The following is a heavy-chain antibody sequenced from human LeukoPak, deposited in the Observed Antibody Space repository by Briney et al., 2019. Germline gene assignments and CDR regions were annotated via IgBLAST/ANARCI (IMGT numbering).Heavy chain of an antibody. Sequence: GGSLRLSCAASGFTFSSFGMHWVRQAPGKGLEWVAVIWYDASNKYYADSVKGRFTISRDNSKNTLFLQMNSLRDDDTAVYYCAREKGVASPYNYFGMDVWGQGTTVAVSS. CDR2: IWYDASNK. CDR3: AREKGVASPYNYFGMDV. V-gene: IGHV3-33*01. D-gene: IGHD3-3*01. J-gene: IGHJ6*02. CDR1: GFTFSSFG.